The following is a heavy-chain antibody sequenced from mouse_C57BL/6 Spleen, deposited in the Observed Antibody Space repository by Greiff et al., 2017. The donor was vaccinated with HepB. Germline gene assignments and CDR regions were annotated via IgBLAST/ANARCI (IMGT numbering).Heavy chain of an antibody. V-gene: IGHV2-9-1*01. CDR3: ARNVDSSGPYAMDY. CDR1: GFSLTSYA. J-gene: IGHJ4*01. D-gene: IGHD3-2*02. CDR2: IWTGGGT. Sequence: VQLQQSGPGLVAPSQSLSITCTVSGFSLTSYAISWVRQPPGKGLEWLGVIWTGGGTNYNSALKSRLSISKDNSKSQVFLKMNSLQTDDTARYYCARNVDSSGPYAMDYWGQGTSVTVSS.